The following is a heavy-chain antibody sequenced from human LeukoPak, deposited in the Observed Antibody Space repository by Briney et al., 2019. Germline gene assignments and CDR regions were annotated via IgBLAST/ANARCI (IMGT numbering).Heavy chain of an antibody. CDR1: GGTFSSYA. D-gene: IGHD3-9*01. Sequence: SVKVSCKASGGTFSSYAISWVRQAPGQGLEWMGGIIPIFGTANYAQKFQGRVTITADESTSTAYMELSSLRSEDTAVYYCARDILTGYYPTYWGQGTLVTVSS. CDR2: IIPIFGTA. V-gene: IGHV1-69*13. CDR3: ARDILTGYYPTY. J-gene: IGHJ4*02.